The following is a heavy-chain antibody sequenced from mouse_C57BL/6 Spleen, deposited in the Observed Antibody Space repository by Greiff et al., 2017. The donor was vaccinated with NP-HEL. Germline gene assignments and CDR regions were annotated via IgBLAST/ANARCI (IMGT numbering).Heavy chain of an antibody. J-gene: IGHJ3*01. Sequence: VQLKESGPGMVKPSQSLSLTCTVTGYSITSGYDWHWIRHFPGNKLEWMGYISYSGSTNYNPSLKSRISITHDTSKNHFFLKLNSVTTEDTATYYCARDGGNTAWFAYWGQGTLVTVSA. CDR3: ARDGGNTAWFAY. CDR1: GYSITSGYD. CDR2: ISYSGST. D-gene: IGHD2-1*01. V-gene: IGHV3-1*01.